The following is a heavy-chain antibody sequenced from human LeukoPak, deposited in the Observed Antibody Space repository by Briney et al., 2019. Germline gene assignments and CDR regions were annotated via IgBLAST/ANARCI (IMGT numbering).Heavy chain of an antibody. V-gene: IGHV3-48*03. CDR3: ARDQGQQGVDY. CDR2: ISSSGSTI. Sequence: PGGSLRLSCAASGFTFSTYEMNWVRQAPGKGLEWVSYISSSGSTIYYADSVKGRFTISRDNAKNSMYLQMNSLRAEDTAVYYCARDQGQQGVDYWGQGTLVTVSS. CDR1: GFTFSTYE. D-gene: IGHD6-13*01. J-gene: IGHJ4*02.